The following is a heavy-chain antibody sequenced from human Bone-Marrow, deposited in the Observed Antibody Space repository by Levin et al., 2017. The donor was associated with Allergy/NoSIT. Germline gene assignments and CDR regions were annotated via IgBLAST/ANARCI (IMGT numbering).Heavy chain of an antibody. Sequence: GGSLRLSCAASGLTVSDSFLNWIRQAPGKGLEWISYISDNDFIKYAPSVEGRFSISRDSATNSLFLQMNNLRTEDTAVYYCASVPLTSGYFNYWGQGIQVTVSS. D-gene: IGHD3-22*01. CDR3: ASVPLTSGYFNY. CDR2: ISDNDFI. CDR1: GLTVSDSF. J-gene: IGHJ4*02. V-gene: IGHV3-69-1*01.